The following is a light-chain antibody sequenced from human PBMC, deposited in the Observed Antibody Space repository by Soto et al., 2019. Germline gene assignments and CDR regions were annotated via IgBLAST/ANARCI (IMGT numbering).Light chain of an antibody. J-gene: IGKJ1*01. Sequence: EIVWTQSPGTLSLSPRERATLSCRASQSVSSSYLAWYQQKPGQAPRLLIYGASSRATGIPDRFSGSGSGTDFPLTISRLEPEGFAEYYCQQYGSSPRMLGQGTKVELK. CDR3: QQYGSSPRM. CDR1: QSVSSSY. V-gene: IGKV3-20*01. CDR2: GAS.